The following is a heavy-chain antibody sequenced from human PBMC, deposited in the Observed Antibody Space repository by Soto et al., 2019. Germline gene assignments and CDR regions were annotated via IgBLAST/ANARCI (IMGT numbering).Heavy chain of an antibody. V-gene: IGHV3-48*03. D-gene: IGHD3-10*02. CDR3: ARDNSIFSFQAEAGIRDVRSVSAFLLNRSSDL. J-gene: IGHJ2*01. Sequence: PGKGLEWVSYISSSGSTIYYADSVKGRFTISRDNAKNSLYLQLNSLRAEDTAVYYCARDNSIFSFQAEAGIRDVRSVSAFLLNRSSDL. CDR2: ISSSGSTI.